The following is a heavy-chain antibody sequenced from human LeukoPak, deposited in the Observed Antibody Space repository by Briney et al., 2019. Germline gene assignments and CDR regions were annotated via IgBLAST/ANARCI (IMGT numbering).Heavy chain of an antibody. CDR1: GGSISSYY. D-gene: IGHD5-24*01. J-gene: IGHJ4*02. CDR2: IYYSGST. CDR3: ARGNYRYYFDS. V-gene: IGHV4-59*01. Sequence: SETLSLTCTVSGGSISSYYWTWIRQPPGKGLEWIGYIYYSGSTNYNPSLKSQVTMSVDTSKNQFSLKLNSVTAADTATYYCARGNYRYYFDSWGQGTLVTVSS.